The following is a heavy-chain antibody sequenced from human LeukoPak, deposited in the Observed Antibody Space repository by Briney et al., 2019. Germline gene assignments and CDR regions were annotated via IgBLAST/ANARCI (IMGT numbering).Heavy chain of an antibody. D-gene: IGHD2-2*01. CDR3: ASQIPAADMGSFDP. CDR1: GGSISSYY. Sequence: SETLSLTCTVSGGSISSYYWSWIRQPPGKGLEWIGYIYYSGSTNYNPSLKSRVTISVDTSKNQFSLKLSSVNAADTAVYYCASQIPAADMGSFDPWGQGTLVTVSS. V-gene: IGHV4-59*01. J-gene: IGHJ5*02. CDR2: IYYSGST.